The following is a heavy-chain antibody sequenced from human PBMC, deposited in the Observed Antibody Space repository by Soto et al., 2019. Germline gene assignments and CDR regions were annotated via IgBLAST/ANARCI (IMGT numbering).Heavy chain of an antibody. CDR2: ISANSGNT. Sequence: GASVKVSCKGSGYTFISNGISWVRQAPGQGLEWMGWISANSGNTNYAQKFQGRVTLTTDTSTSTAYMELKSLISDDTAVYYCARDRRHGLDYWGQGTLVTVSS. D-gene: IGHD2-8*01. CDR1: GYTFISNG. V-gene: IGHV1-18*01. J-gene: IGHJ4*02. CDR3: ARDRRHGLDY.